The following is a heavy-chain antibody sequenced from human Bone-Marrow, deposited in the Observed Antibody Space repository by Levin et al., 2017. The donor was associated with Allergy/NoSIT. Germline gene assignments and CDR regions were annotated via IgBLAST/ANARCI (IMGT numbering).Heavy chain of an antibody. Sequence: PGGSLRLSCAASGFTFSRYAMHWVRQAPGKGLEWVAVIWFDGTNKFYADSVRGRFTISRDNSQDTVYLQMDTQRDEDTAVYECDRDIGSAVTNMYYVDYWGQGTLVTVSS. CDR1: GFTFSRYA. J-gene: IGHJ4*02. CDR2: IWFDGTNK. V-gene: IGHV3-33*01. CDR3: DRDIGSAVTNMYYVDY. D-gene: IGHD4-17*01.